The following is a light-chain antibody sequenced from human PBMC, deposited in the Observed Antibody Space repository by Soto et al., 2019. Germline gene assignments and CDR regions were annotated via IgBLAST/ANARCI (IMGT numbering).Light chain of an antibody. CDR1: QSVNIY. J-gene: IGKJ3*01. CDR2: DAS. Sequence: EIVLTQSPATLSLSPGERATLSCRASQSVNIYLAWYQQKPGQAPRLLIYDASNRATGIPARFSGSGSGTDFTLIISSLEPEDFAVYYCQHRSGFTFGPGTKVDIK. CDR3: QHRSGFT. V-gene: IGKV3-11*01.